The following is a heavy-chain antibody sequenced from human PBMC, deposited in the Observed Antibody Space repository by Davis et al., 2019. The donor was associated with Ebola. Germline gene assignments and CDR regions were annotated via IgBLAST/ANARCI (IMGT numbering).Heavy chain of an antibody. V-gene: IGHV1-2*02. CDR3: ARDGIDCSGGNCQAYFDY. J-gene: IGHJ4*02. Sequence: ASVKVSCKASGYTFTGYYIHWVRQAPGQGLEWMGWINPNSGGTNYAQKLQGRVTMTRDTSISTAYMELSRLRSDDTAVYYCARDGIDCSGGNCQAYFDYWGQGTLVTVSS. CDR1: GYTFTGYY. CDR2: INPNSGGT. D-gene: IGHD2-15*01.